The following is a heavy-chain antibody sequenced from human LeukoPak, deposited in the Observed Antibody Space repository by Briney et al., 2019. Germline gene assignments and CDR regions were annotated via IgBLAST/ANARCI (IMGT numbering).Heavy chain of an antibody. D-gene: IGHD6-13*01. CDR2: IYYSGST. CDR3: ARACGSSSWLHLDY. Sequence: SETLSLTCSVSGGSISSSSYYWGWIRQPPGKGLEWIGYIYYSGSTNYNPSLKSRVTISVDTSKNQFSLKLSSVTAADTAVYYCARACGSSSWLHLDYWGQGTLVTVSS. CDR1: GGSISSSSYY. V-gene: IGHV4-61*05. J-gene: IGHJ4*02.